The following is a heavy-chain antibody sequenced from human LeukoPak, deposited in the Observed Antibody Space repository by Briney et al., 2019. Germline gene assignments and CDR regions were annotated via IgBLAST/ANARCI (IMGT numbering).Heavy chain of an antibody. CDR2: INHSGNT. CDR3: ARGMRDWVPATRKYNYYMDV. J-gene: IGHJ6*03. CDR1: GGSFSGDY. D-gene: IGHD2-15*01. Sequence: SETLSLTCAVYGGSFSGDYWSWIRQPTGKALEWIGEINHSGNTNYNASLKSRVTISVDTSKNQFFLKLRSVTAADTAVYYCARGMRDWVPATRKYNYYMDVWGKGTTVTVSS. V-gene: IGHV4-34*01.